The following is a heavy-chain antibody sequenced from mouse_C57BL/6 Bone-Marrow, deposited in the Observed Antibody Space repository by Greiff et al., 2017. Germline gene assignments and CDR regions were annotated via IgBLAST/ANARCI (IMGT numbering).Heavy chain of an antibody. J-gene: IGHJ3*01. D-gene: IGHD3-1*01. CDR1: GFTFSRYA. CDR3: TRGVGAWFAY. CDR2: ISSGGDYI. V-gene: IGHV5-9-1*02. Sequence: EVQLVESGEGLVKPGGSLKLSCAASGFTFSRYAMSWVRQTPAKRLEWVAYISSGGDYIYYADTVKGRFTIPSDKAKNTLYMKMRSLKSEDTAMYDCTRGVGAWFAYWGQGTLVTVSA.